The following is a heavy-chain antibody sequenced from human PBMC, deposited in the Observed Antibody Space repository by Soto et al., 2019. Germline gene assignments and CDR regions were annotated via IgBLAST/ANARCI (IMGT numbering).Heavy chain of an antibody. CDR2: ISNSGGST. Sequence: EVQLLESGGGLVQPGGSLRLSCAASGFTFSGYAMSWVRQAPGKGLEWVSTISNSGGSTWYAESVKGRFTISRDNSKNTLDLQMNGLRAEDTAVYYCLMGYFFDYWGQGTLVTVSS. CDR3: LMGYFFDY. J-gene: IGHJ4*02. D-gene: IGHD3-16*01. V-gene: IGHV3-23*01. CDR1: GFTFSGYA.